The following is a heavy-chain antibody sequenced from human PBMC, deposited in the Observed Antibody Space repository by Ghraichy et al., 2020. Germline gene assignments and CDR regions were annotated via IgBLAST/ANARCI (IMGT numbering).Heavy chain of an antibody. CDR2: IYHSGST. J-gene: IGHJ4*02. CDR3: ARADYDSSGYYD. CDR1: GYSISSGYY. V-gene: IGHV4-38-2*02. Sequence: SETLSLTCTVSGYSISSGYYWGWIRQPPGKGLEWIGSIYHSGSTYYNPSLKSRVTISVDTSKNQFSLKLSSVTAADTAVYYCARADYDSSGYYDWGQGTLVTVSS. D-gene: IGHD3-22*01.